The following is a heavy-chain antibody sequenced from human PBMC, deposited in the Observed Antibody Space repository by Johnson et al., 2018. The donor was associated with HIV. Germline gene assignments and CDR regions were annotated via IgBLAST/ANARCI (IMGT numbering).Heavy chain of an antibody. D-gene: IGHD5-12*01. V-gene: IGHV3-30*14. J-gene: IGHJ3*02. Sequence: QVQLVESGGGLIQPGGSLRLSCAASGFTVSSNYMSWVRQAPGKGLEWVAVISYDGTNRYYADSVKGRFTISRDNSKNTLHLQMNSLRVEDTAVYYCAREWLRSRGGAFDIWGQGTMVTVSS. CDR3: AREWLRSRGGAFDI. CDR2: ISYDGTNR. CDR1: GFTVSSNY.